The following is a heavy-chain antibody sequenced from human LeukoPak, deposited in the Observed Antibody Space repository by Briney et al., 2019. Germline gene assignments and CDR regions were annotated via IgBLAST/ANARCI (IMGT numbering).Heavy chain of an antibody. D-gene: IGHD2-15*01. CDR3: ARHDSLGYCCGGSFFPPFDH. CDR2: IDPSDSYT. J-gene: IGHJ4*02. Sequence: GESLKISCKGSGYSFTTYWIGWVRQMPGKGLEWMGRIDPSDSYTNYSPSFQGHVTISADKSISTAYLQWSSLKASDTAMYYCARHDSLGYCCGGSFFPPFDHWGQGTLVTVSS. V-gene: IGHV5-10-1*01. CDR1: GYSFTTYW.